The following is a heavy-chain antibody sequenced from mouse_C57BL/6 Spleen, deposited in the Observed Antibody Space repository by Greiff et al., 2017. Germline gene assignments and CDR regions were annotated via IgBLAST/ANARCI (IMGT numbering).Heavy chain of an antibody. D-gene: IGHD3-2*02. Sequence: QVQLQQSGPGLVQPSQCLSITCTASGFSLTSYGVHWVRQSPGKGLEWLGEIRRGGSTAYNAAFMFRLSITKENSKSQVFFKMNSLQADDTAIYYCAKTLDSSGYVAWFAYWGQGTLVTVSA. J-gene: IGHJ3*01. CDR2: IRRGGST. CDR3: AKTLDSSGYVAWFAY. V-gene: IGHV2-5*01. CDR1: GFSLTSYG.